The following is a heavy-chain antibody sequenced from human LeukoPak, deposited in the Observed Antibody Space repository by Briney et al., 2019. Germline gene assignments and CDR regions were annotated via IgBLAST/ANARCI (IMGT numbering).Heavy chain of an antibody. D-gene: IGHD4-23*01. Sequence: GGSLRLSCVASGFTFTNYWMHWVRQAPGKGLVWVARLNSGASSPSYAESVKGRFTVSRDNAKNTLYLQMDSLRAEDTAVYYCARGPDYGGPLRGQGTLVTVSP. V-gene: IGHV3-74*01. CDR2: LNSGASSP. CDR3: ARGPDYGGPL. CDR1: GFTFTNYW. J-gene: IGHJ4*02.